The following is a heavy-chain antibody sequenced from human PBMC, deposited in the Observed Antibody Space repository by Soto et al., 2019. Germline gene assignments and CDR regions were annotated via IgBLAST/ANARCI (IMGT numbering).Heavy chain of an antibody. D-gene: IGHD3-9*01. CDR3: TTLRLDP. CDR2: VNPNTGLT. CDR1: GYTFTALY. Sequence: QVQLVQSESEVRKPGASVKVSYQASGYTFTALYMNWVRQAPGQGLEWMGWVNPNTGLTKYAQKFQGRVIMTRDTSINTAYMELSGLTSDDTAVYYCTTLRLDPWGQGTLVTVSS. J-gene: IGHJ5*02. V-gene: IGHV1-2*02.